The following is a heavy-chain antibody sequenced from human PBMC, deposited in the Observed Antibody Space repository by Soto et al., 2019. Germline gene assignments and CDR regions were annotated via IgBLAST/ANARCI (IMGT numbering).Heavy chain of an antibody. J-gene: IGHJ4*02. V-gene: IGHV3-23*01. CDR3: AKNYFFDS. CDR1: GFTFSSYA. Sequence: EVQLLESGGGLVQPGESLRLSCAASGFTFSSYAMSWARHAPGKGLEWVSSIGVSSDAYYADSVKGRFTISRDNSRNTLYLQMNSLRAEDTALYYCAKNYFFDSWGQGTLVTVSS. CDR2: IGVSSDA.